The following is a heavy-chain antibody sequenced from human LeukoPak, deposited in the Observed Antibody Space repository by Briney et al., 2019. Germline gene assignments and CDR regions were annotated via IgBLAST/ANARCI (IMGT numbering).Heavy chain of an antibody. CDR1: SGSVSSGSYY. Sequence: SETLSLTCTVSSGSVSSGSYYWSWIRQPPGKGLEWIGYIYYSGSTNYNPSLKSRVTISVDTSKNQFSLKLSSVTAADTAVYYCAKLGYCSSTSCPDYYYYYGMDVWGKGTTVTVSS. V-gene: IGHV4-61*01. CDR2: IYYSGST. D-gene: IGHD2-2*01. J-gene: IGHJ6*04. CDR3: AKLGYCSSTSCPDYYYYYGMDV.